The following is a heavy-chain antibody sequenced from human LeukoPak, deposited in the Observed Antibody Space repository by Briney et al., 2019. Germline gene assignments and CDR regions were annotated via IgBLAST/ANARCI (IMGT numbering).Heavy chain of an antibody. J-gene: IGHJ6*02. D-gene: IGHD5-18*01. V-gene: IGHV1-69*02. CDR1: GGTFSSHT. Sequence: SVKVSCKASGGTFSSHTISWVRQAPEQGLEWMGRIIPLFGIVNYAQRFQDRVTITADKSTSTAYMEVSSLRSEDTAVYYCARIPSGDVDTAMVMYYHYGMDVWGQGTTVTVSS. CDR2: IIPLFGIV. CDR3: ARIPSGDVDTAMVMYYHYGMDV.